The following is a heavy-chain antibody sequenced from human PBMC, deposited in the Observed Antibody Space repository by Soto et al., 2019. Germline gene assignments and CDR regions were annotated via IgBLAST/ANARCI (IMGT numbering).Heavy chain of an antibody. CDR2: ISAYNGNT. CDR1: GYTFTSYY. V-gene: IGHV1-18*04. Sequence: ASVKVSCKASGYTFTSYYMHWVRQAPGQGLEWMGWISAYNGNTNYAQKLQGRVTMTTDTSTSTAYMELRSLRSDDTAVYYCARVAQSWPRAFDYWGQGTLVTVSS. J-gene: IGHJ4*02. CDR3: ARVAQSWPRAFDY.